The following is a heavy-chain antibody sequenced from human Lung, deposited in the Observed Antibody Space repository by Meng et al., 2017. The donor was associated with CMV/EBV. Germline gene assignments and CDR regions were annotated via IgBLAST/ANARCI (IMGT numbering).Heavy chain of an antibody. CDR1: GHSISSGKF. CDR2: VYDSGTT. D-gene: IGHD2-2*01. Sequence: SETLSLXCTVSGHSISSGKFWGWIRQHPGKGLEWIGVYDSGTTYYNQSLKSRVAISVDTSESQFSLKLSAVTAADTAVYYCVRHIIVVPARGYGVDVWGHGTXVTVYS. CDR3: VRHIIVVPARGYGVDV. V-gene: IGHV4-38-2*02. J-gene: IGHJ6*02.